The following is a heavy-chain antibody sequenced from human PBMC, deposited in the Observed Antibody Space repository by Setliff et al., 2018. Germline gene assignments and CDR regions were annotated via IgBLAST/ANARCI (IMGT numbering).Heavy chain of an antibody. Sequence: SSETLSLTCTVSGGSITSYYWSWIRQPPGKGLEWIGSIYDSGSTSYNSSLKSRVTISVDTSKNQFPLKLSSVTAADTAVYYCARDNIAVANRYYYYYGTDVWGQGTTVTVSS. CDR1: GGSITSYY. CDR2: IYDSGST. V-gene: IGHV4-59*01. CDR3: ARDNIAVANRYYYYYGTDV. J-gene: IGHJ6*02. D-gene: IGHD6-19*01.